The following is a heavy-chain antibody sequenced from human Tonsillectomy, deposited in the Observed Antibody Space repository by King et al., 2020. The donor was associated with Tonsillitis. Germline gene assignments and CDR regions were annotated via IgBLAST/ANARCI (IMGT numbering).Heavy chain of an antibody. J-gene: IGHJ4*02. D-gene: IGHD5-24*01. CDR1: GYTFTGHY. V-gene: IGHV1-2*02. CDR2: INPKNGDT. Sequence: VQLVQSGADVKKPGASVKVSCTASGYTFTGHYLQWVRQAPGQGLEWMGWINPKNGDTKYAQKFQGRVTTTTDTSINTAYMEVNSLRPDDTAVYYCARGAPXSRWVXFIXXDFWGXGTLVTXXS. CDR3: ARGAPXSRWVXFIXXDF.